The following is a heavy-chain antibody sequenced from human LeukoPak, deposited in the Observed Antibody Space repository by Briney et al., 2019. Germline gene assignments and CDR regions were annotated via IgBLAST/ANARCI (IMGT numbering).Heavy chain of an antibody. Sequence: SVKVSCKASGGTFSRYAISWVRQAPGQGLEWMGGIIPIFGTANYAQKFQGRVTITADESTSTAYMELSSLRSEDTAVYYCARDYYDSYDFWSGPLDYWGQGTLVTVSS. J-gene: IGHJ4*02. CDR2: IIPIFGTA. CDR3: ARDYYDSYDFWSGPLDY. V-gene: IGHV1-69*01. CDR1: GGTFSRYA. D-gene: IGHD3-3*01.